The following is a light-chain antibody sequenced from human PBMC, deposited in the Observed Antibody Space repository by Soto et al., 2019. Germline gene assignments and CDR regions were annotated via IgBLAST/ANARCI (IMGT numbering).Light chain of an antibody. CDR3: GSYAGRSTLV. CDR2: EVS. J-gene: IGLJ2*01. CDR1: SSDVGSYNL. V-gene: IGLV2-23*02. Sequence: QSVLTQPASVSGSPGQSITISCTGTSSDVGSYNLVSWYQQHPGKAPKLMIYEVSKRPSGVSNRFSGSKSGNTASLTISGLQVEDEADYYCGSYAGRSTLVFGGGTQLTAL.